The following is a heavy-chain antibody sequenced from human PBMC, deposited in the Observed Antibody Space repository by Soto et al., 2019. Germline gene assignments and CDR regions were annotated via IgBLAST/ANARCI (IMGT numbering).Heavy chain of an antibody. J-gene: IGHJ4*02. D-gene: IGHD3-10*01. V-gene: IGHV4-34*01. CDR2: INHSGST. Sequence: PAESLSLTSAVYGGSFIGYYGSWIRQPPGKGLEWIGEINHSGSTNYNPSLKSRVTISVDTSKNQVSLMQSSVTAAVTAVDYCARTGRGDYWGQGTLVTVSS. CDR1: GGSFIGYY. CDR3: ARTGRGDY.